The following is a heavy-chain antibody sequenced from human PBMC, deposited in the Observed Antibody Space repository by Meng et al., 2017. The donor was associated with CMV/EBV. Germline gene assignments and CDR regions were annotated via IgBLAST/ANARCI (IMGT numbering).Heavy chain of an antibody. Sequence: SHTLSLTCAFSVDLVSSYSAACNWIRQSPSRVLGWLGRTYYRSKWYNDYAVSVKSRIPITPDTSKNQFSLQLNSVTREDTAVYYCSRETIFGVVIIWYWFDPWGQGTLVTVSS. J-gene: IGHJ5*02. CDR1: VDLVSSYSAA. CDR3: SRETIFGVVIIWYWFDP. CDR2: TYYRSKWYN. V-gene: IGHV6-1*01. D-gene: IGHD3-3*01.